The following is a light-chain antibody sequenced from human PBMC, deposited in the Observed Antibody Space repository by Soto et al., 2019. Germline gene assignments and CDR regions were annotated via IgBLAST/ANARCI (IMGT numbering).Light chain of an antibody. V-gene: IGKV1-33*01. J-gene: IGKJ1*01. CDR1: QNINNY. CDR3: QQHNSYSLT. Sequence: DIQMTQSPSSLSASVGDRVTINCQASQNINNYLNWYQQKPGRAPKLLIYDASNLEAGVPSRFSGGGSGTEFTLTITTLQPDDFATYYCQQHNSYSLTFGQGTKVDIK. CDR2: DAS.